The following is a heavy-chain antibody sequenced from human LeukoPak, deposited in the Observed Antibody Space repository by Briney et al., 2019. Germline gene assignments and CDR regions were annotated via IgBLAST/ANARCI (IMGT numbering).Heavy chain of an antibody. V-gene: IGHV4-39*07. CDR3: ARGAAGTNYYYMDV. CDR2: VYYSGNS. D-gene: IGHD6-13*01. Sequence: SETLSLTCSVSGGSISRSGYYWGWIRQPPGKGLEWIGSVYYSGNSYYNPSLKSRVTISVDTSKNQFSLKLSSVTAADTAVYYCARGAAGTNYYYMDVWGKGTTVTVSS. J-gene: IGHJ6*03. CDR1: GGSISRSGYY.